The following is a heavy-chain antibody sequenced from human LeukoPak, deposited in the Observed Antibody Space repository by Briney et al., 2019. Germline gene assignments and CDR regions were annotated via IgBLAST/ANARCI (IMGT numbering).Heavy chain of an antibody. CDR2: MYTSGST. CDR3: ARNGPPGSNAFDI. J-gene: IGHJ3*02. D-gene: IGHD1-14*01. Sequence: SETLSLTCTVSGGSISSYYWSWIRQPAGKGLEWIGRMYTSGSTKYNSSLKSRVTMSLDTSKNQFSLKLSSVTAADTAVYYCARNGPPGSNAFDIWGQGTMVTVSS. V-gene: IGHV4-4*07. CDR1: GGSISSYY.